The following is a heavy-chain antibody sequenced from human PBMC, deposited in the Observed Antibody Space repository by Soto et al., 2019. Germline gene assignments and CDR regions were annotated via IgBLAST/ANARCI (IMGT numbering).Heavy chain of an antibody. Sequence: GGSLRLSCAASGFTFSSYGMHWVRQAPGKGLEWVAVIWYDGSNKYYADSVKGRFTISRDNSKNTLYLQMNSLRAEDTAVYYCARDCYDILNGYYKVYYYYYGMDVWGQGTTVTVSS. CDR3: ARDCYDILNGYYKVYYYYYGMDV. CDR1: GFTFSSYG. CDR2: IWYDGSNK. V-gene: IGHV3-33*01. D-gene: IGHD3-9*01. J-gene: IGHJ6*02.